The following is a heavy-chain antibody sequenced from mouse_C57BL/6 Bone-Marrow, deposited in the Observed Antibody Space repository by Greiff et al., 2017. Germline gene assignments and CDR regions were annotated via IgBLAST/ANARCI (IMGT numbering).Heavy chain of an antibody. CDR1: GFTFSSYA. V-gene: IGHV5-4*01. J-gene: IGHJ1*03. CDR2: ISDGGSYT. D-gene: IGHD1-1*01. Sequence: EVNVVESGGGLVKPGGSLKLSCAASGFTFSSYAMSWVRQTPEKRLEWVATISDGGSYTYYPDKVKGRFTISRDNAKNNLYLQMSHLKSEDTAMYYCARDCTTVVDWYFDVWGTGTTVTVSS. CDR3: ARDCTTVVDWYFDV.